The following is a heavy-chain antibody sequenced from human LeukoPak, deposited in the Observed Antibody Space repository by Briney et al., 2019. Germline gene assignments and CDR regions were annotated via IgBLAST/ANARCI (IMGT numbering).Heavy chain of an antibody. Sequence: SETLSLTCTVSGYSISSSYYWSWIRQPPGKGLEWIGYIYYSGSTNYNPSLKSRVTISVDTSKNQFSLKLSSVTAADTAVYYCARGSLDSSGWYLNWFDPWGQGTLVTVSS. D-gene: IGHD6-19*01. CDR3: ARGSLDSSGWYLNWFDP. CDR2: IYYSGST. CDR1: GYSISSSYY. V-gene: IGHV4-61*01. J-gene: IGHJ5*02.